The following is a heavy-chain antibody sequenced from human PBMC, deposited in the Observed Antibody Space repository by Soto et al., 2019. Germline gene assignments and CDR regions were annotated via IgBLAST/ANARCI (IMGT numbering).Heavy chain of an antibody. J-gene: IGHJ5*02. Sequence: ASVKVSCKASGYTFSTYGISWVRQAPGQGLEWMGWISAYNGNANYAQKFQGRVTMTTDTFTSTAYMELRSLRSDDTAVYYCARDLIAVRPGWFDPWGQGTLVTVSS. D-gene: IGHD6-6*01. V-gene: IGHV1-18*01. CDR1: GYTFSTYG. CDR2: ISAYNGNA. CDR3: ARDLIAVRPGWFDP.